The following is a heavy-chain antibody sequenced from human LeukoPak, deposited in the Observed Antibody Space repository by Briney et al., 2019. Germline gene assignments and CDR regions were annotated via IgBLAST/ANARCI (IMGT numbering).Heavy chain of an antibody. V-gene: IGHV1-69*06. CDR1: GGTFSSYA. Sequence: GASVKVSCKASGGTFSSYAISWVRQAPGQGLEWMGGIIPIFGTANYAQRFQGRVTITADKSTSTAYMELSSLRSEDTAVYYCARGIGVVVTGSPDMDVWGKGTTVTVSS. D-gene: IGHD2-21*02. CDR3: ARGIGVVVTGSPDMDV. CDR2: IIPIFGTA. J-gene: IGHJ6*03.